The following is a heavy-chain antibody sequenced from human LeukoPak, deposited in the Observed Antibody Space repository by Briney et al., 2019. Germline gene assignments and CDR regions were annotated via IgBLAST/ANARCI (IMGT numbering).Heavy chain of an antibody. CDR2: IYSGGST. CDR3: ARAYYGSGSYYITDY. D-gene: IGHD3-10*01. V-gene: IGHV3-53*01. J-gene: IGHJ4*02. CDR1: GFTVSSNY. Sequence: PGGSLRLSCAASGFTVSSNYMSWVRQAPGKGLEWVSVIYSGGSTYYADSVKGRFTISRDNSKNTLYLQMNSLRAEDTAVYYCARAYYGSGSYYITDYWGQGTLVTVSS.